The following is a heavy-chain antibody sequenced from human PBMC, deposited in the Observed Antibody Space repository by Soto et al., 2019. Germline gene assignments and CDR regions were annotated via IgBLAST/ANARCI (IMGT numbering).Heavy chain of an antibody. D-gene: IGHD6-13*01. V-gene: IGHV4-59*01. Sequence: PSETLSLTCTVSGGSISSYYWSWIRQPPGKGLEWIGYIYYSGSTNYNPSLKSRVTISVDTSKNQFSLKLSSVTAADTAVYYCARNEAAGEYYYYYMDVWGKGTTVTV. CDR2: IYYSGST. CDR1: GGSISSYY. CDR3: ARNEAAGEYYYYYMDV. J-gene: IGHJ6*03.